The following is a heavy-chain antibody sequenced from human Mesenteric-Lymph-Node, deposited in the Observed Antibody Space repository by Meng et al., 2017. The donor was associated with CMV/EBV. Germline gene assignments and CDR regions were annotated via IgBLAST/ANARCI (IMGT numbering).Heavy chain of an antibody. CDR3: ARYSSTWLTKYYFDY. CDR2: INQSGST. D-gene: IGHD6-13*01. J-gene: IGHJ4*02. V-gene: IGHV4-38-2*02. Sequence: SETLSLTCTVSGYSISSGYYWSWIRQPPGKGLEWIGEINQSGSTKYNPSLKSRVTISVDTSKNQFSLKLSSVTAADTALYYCARYSSTWLTKYYFDYWGQGTLVTVSS. CDR1: GYSISSGYY.